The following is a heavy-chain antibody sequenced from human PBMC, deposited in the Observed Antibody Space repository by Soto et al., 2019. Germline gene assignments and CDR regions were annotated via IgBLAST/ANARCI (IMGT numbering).Heavy chain of an antibody. CDR3: ARDITTGYYYYYYGMDV. J-gene: IGHJ6*02. CDR2: IWYDGSNK. D-gene: IGHD3-22*01. CDR1: GFTFSSYG. Sequence: HPGGSLRLSCAASGFTFSSYGMHWVRQAPGKGLEWVAVIWYDGSNKYYADSVKGRFTISRDNSKNTLYLQMNSLRAEDTAVYYCARDITTGYYYYYYGMDVWGQGTTVTVSS. V-gene: IGHV3-33*01.